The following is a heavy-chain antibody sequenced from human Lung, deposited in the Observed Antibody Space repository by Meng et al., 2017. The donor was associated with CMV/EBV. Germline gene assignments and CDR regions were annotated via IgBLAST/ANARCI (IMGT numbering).Heavy chain of an antibody. J-gene: IGHJ4*02. Sequence: GEXXKISCAASGFTVSRNYMGWVRQAPGKGLEWVSVIYGSGTTNYPDFVKSRFTISRDHSRTTAYLQMNSRRAEDTAVYFCAGGADTPMVLRPDFWGQGSXVTVSS. CDR2: IYGSGTT. D-gene: IGHD5-18*01. CDR1: GFTVSRNY. V-gene: IGHV3-66*02. CDR3: AGGADTPMVLRPDF.